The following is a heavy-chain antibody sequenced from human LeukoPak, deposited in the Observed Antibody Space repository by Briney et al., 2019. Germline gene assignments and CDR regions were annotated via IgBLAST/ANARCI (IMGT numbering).Heavy chain of an antibody. CDR1: GGSISSGGYY. Sequence: SETLSLTCTVSGGSISSGGYYWSWIRQPPGKGLEWIGYIYHSGSTYYNPSLKSRVTISVDRSKNQFSLKLSSVTAADTAVYYCARGRGYSYGFGGNFDYWGQGTLVTVSS. CDR2: IYHSGST. J-gene: IGHJ4*02. V-gene: IGHV4-30-2*01. D-gene: IGHD5-18*01. CDR3: ARGRGYSYGFGGNFDY.